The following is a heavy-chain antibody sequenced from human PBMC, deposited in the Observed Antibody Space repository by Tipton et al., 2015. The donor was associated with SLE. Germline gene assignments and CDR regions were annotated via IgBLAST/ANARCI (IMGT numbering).Heavy chain of an antibody. CDR3: ARAWDP. Sequence: SLRLSCAASGFTFSSYAMHWVRQAPGKGLEWVAVISYDGSNKYYADSVKGRFTISRDNSKNTLYLQMNSLRAEDTAVYYCARAWDPWGQGTLVTVSS. J-gene: IGHJ5*02. CDR1: GFTFSSYA. V-gene: IGHV3-30*04. CDR2: ISYDGSNK.